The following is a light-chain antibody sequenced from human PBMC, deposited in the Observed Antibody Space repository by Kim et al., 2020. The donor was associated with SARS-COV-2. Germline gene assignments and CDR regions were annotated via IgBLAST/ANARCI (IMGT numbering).Light chain of an antibody. J-gene: IGKJ2*01. CDR1: QSISSW. CDR3: QHYSGASRT. V-gene: IGKV1-5*03. CDR2: KAS. Sequence: IQMTQSPSTLSASVGDRVTITCRASQSISSWLAWFQQKPGKAPKLLIYKASSLESGVPSRFSGSGLGTEFTLTISSLQPDDFATYYCQHYSGASRTFGQGTKLEI.